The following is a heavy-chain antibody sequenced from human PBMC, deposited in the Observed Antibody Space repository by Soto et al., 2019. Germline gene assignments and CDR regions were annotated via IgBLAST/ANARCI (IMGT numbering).Heavy chain of an antibody. D-gene: IGHD6-19*01. V-gene: IGHV1-69*02. CDR1: GGTFSSYT. Sequence: QVQLVQSGAEVKKPGSSVKVSCKASGGTFSSYTISWVRQAPGQGLEWMGRIIPILGIANYAQKFQGRVTITADKSTSTAYMELSSLRSEATAVYYCARGPGYSSGWYGNYWGQGTLVTVSS. CDR3: ARGPGYSSGWYGNY. J-gene: IGHJ4*02. CDR2: IIPILGIA.